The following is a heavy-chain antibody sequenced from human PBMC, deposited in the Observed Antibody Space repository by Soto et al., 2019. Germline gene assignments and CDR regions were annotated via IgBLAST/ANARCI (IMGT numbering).Heavy chain of an antibody. CDR2: IYYSGST. CDR3: ARGSKNYYDSSGYYWFDP. CDR1: GGSISSSSYY. Sequence: SETLSLTCTVSGGSISSSSYYWGRIRQPPGKGLEWIGYIYYSGSTYYNPSLKSRVTISVDTSKNQFSLKLSSVTAADTAVYNCARGSKNYYDSSGYYWFDPWGQGTLVTVSS. V-gene: IGHV4-30-4*08. J-gene: IGHJ5*02. D-gene: IGHD3-22*01.